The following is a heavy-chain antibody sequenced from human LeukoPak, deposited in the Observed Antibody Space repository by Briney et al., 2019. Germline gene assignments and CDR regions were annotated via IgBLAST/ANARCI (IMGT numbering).Heavy chain of an antibody. CDR2: IWYDGSNK. CDR3: AREGPRGNSQFDY. V-gene: IGHV3-33*01. Sequence: GGSLRLSCAASGFIFNSYGMHWVRQAPGKGLEWVALIWYDGSNKYYTDSVKGRFTISRDNSKNTLYLEMNSLRAEDTAIYYCAREGPRGNSQFDYWGQGTLVTVS. J-gene: IGHJ4*02. CDR1: GFIFNSYG. D-gene: IGHD2/OR15-2a*01.